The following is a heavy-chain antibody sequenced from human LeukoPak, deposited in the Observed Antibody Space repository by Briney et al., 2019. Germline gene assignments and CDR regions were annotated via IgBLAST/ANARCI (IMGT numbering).Heavy chain of an antibody. J-gene: IGHJ4*02. Sequence: SQTLSLTCTVSGGSISSGDYQWSWIRRPPGKGLEWIGYIYYSGSAYYNPSLKSRLTISADTSKNQLSLKLSSVTAADTAVYYCARAGPAYYGDYFDYWGQGTLVTVSS. V-gene: IGHV4-30-4*08. CDR3: ARAGPAYYGDYFDY. CDR1: GGSISSGDYQ. D-gene: IGHD4-17*01. CDR2: IYYSGSA.